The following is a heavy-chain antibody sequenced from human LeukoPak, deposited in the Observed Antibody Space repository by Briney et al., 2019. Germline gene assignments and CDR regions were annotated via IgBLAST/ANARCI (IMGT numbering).Heavy chain of an antibody. V-gene: IGHV4-34*01. D-gene: IGHD3-22*01. J-gene: IGHJ4*02. CDR1: GGSFSGYY. Sequence: PSETLSLTCAVYGGSFSGYYWSWIRQPPGKGLEWIGEINHSGSTNYNPSLKSRVTISVDTSKNQFSLKLSSVTAADTAVYYCARGVSMIVVVTPFDYWGQGTLVTVSS. CDR3: ARGVSMIVVVTPFDY. CDR2: INHSGST.